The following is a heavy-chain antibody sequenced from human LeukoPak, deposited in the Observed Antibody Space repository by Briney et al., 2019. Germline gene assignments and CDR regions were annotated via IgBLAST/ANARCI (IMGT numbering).Heavy chain of an antibody. V-gene: IGHV3-66*01. CDR2: TYSGGNS. CDR3: AGGYGGRYWAFDI. D-gene: IGHD1-26*01. J-gene: IGHJ3*02. Sequence: GGSLRLSCTATEFTVTTNYLICVRQAPGKGLKWVSITYSGGNSNSADSVKGRFTITRDDSKNTLYLQMNSLRPEDTAIYYCAGGYGGRYWAFDIWGQGTMVTVFS. CDR1: EFTVTTNY.